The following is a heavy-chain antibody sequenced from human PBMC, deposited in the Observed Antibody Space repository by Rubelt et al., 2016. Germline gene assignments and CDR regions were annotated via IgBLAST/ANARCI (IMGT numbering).Heavy chain of an antibody. CDR2: ISAYNGNT. CDR1: GYTFTSYG. V-gene: IGHV1-18*01. J-gene: IGHJ3*02. CDR3: ARRDGYNWDDAFDI. D-gene: IGHD5-24*01. Sequence: QVQLVQSGAEVKKPGASVKVSCKASGYTFTSYGISWVRQAPGQGLEWMGWISAYNGNTNYAQKLQGRVTTTTDTSTSTAYMELRGPRSDDTAVYYCARRDGYNWDDAFDIWGQGTMVTVSS.